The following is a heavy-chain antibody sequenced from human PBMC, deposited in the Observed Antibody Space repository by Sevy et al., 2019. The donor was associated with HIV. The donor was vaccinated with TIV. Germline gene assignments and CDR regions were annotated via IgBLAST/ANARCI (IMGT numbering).Heavy chain of an antibody. CDR3: AKGGSTSGYYLNYFAY. V-gene: IGHV3-23*01. Sequence: GGSLRLSCAASGFTFNNYAMTWVRQAPGKGLEWVSAVSGGGDTTYYADSVKGWFTISRDNSKNTLYLQMNSLRAEDTAVNYCAKGGSTSGYYLNYFAYWGHGTLVTVSS. CDR2: VSGGGDTT. J-gene: IGHJ4*01. CDR1: GFTFNNYA. D-gene: IGHD3-22*01.